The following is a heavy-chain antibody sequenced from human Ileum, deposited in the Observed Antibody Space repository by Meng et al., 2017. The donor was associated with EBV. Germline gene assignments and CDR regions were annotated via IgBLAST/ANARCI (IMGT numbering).Heavy chain of an antibody. D-gene: IGHD6-13*01. CDR2: LYGQGDK. Sequence: ITLTQSAPPLLKPTQTLTLTCTFSGFSLRTRGVVVGWIRQPPGKALEWLAMLYGQGDKQYSQSLTSRLTITKDTSKNQVVLTMTNMDSVDTATYYCALRPRQLLRGWFDSWGQGALVTVSS. J-gene: IGHJ5*01. CDR3: ALRPRQLLRGWFDS. CDR1: GFSLRTRGVV. V-gene: IGHV2-5*01.